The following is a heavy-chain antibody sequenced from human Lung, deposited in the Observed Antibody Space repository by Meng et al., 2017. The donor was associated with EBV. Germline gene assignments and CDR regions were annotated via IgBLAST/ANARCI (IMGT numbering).Heavy chain of an antibody. CDR3: ARFSSSKGLDY. V-gene: IGHV4-61*01. D-gene: IGHD4-11*01. J-gene: IGHJ4*02. Sequence: QVPLQESGPGLVKPSETLSLTCTVSGGSVSSGSYYWSWIRQPPGKGLEWIGYIYYSGSTNYNPSLKSRVTISVDTSKNQFSLKLSSVTAADTAVYYCARFSSSKGLDYWGQGTLVTVSS. CDR2: IYYSGST. CDR1: GGSVSSGSYY.